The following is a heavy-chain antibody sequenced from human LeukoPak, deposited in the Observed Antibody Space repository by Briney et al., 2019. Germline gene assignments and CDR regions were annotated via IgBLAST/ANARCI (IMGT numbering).Heavy chain of an antibody. V-gene: IGHV3-74*01. Sequence: PGGSLRLSCAASGFTFSSYWMNWVRQAPGEGLMWVPHINSDGSTATYADSVKGRFTISRANAKNTLYLQMNSLKDEDTAVYYCARWRANYYFDYWGRGTLVTVSS. CDR1: GFTFSSYW. J-gene: IGHJ4*02. CDR3: ARWRANYYFDY. CDR2: INSDGSTA.